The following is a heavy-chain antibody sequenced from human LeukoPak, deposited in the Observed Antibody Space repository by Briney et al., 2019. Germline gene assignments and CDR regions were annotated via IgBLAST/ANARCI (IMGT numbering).Heavy chain of an antibody. CDR3: ARAEHDYVWGSYRLYYYYYYYMDV. J-gene: IGHJ6*03. CDR1: GFTFSDYY. CDR2: ISSSGSTI. V-gene: IGHV3-11*04. Sequence: GGSLRLSCAASGFTFSDYYMSWIRQAPGRGLEWVSYISSSGSTIYYADSVKGRFTISRDNAKNSLYLQMNSLRAEDTAVYYCARAEHDYVWGSYRLYYYYYYYMDVWGKGTTVTVSS. D-gene: IGHD3-16*02.